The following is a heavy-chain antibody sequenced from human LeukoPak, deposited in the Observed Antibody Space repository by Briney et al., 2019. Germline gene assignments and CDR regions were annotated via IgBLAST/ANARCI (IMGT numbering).Heavy chain of an antibody. D-gene: IGHD2-8*01. V-gene: IGHV4-39*01. J-gene: IGHJ4*02. Sequence: SEPVSLTCTISGGSINGSSYYWGRIRQPPGKWLEWIGSSYYSGNTYYNPSLQIRVTISVDTSKNQICLELSSVTGEDTAVYYCAGGASAYEFDYWGQGTLVTVTS. CDR2: SYYSGNT. CDR1: GGSINGSSYY. CDR3: AGGASAYEFDY.